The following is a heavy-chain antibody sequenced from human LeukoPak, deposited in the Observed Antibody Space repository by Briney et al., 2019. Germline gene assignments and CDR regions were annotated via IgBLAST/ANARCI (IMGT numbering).Heavy chain of an antibody. CDR2: MNPNSGNT. CDR3: ATAYDAFDI. CDR1: GGTFSSYA. Sequence: ASVKVSCKASGGTFSSYAISWVRQATGQGLEWMGWMNPNSGNTGYAQKFQGRVTITRNTSISTAYMELSSLRSEDTAVYYCATAYDAFDIWGQGTMVTVSS. V-gene: IGHV1-8*03. J-gene: IGHJ3*02.